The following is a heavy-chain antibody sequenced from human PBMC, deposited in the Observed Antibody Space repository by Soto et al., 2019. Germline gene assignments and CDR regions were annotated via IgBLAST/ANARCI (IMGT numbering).Heavy chain of an antibody. CDR1: GFTFSSYA. CDR2: ISGSGGST. Sequence: EVQLLESGGGLVQPGGSLRLSCAASGFTFSSYAMSWVRQAPGKGLEWVSAISGSGGSTYYADSVKGRFTISRDNSKNTLYLQMNSLRGEDTAVYYCAKPGEYSSVSFLDYWGQGTLVTVSS. V-gene: IGHV3-23*01. CDR3: AKPGEYSSVSFLDY. D-gene: IGHD6-25*01. J-gene: IGHJ4*02.